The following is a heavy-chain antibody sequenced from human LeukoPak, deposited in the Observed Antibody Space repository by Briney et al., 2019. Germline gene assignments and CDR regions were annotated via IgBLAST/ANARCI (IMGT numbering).Heavy chain of an antibody. D-gene: IGHD3-10*01. J-gene: IGHJ5*02. CDR1: GYTFTGYY. CDR2: INPNSGGT. CDR3: ARSRPYYGSGSYPNNWFDP. Sequence: ASVNVSCKASGYTFTGYYMHWVRQAPGQGLEWMGWINPNSGGTNYAQKFQGWVTMTRDTSISTAYMELSRLRSDDTAVYYCARSRPYYGSGSYPNNWFDPWGQGTLVTVSS. V-gene: IGHV1-2*04.